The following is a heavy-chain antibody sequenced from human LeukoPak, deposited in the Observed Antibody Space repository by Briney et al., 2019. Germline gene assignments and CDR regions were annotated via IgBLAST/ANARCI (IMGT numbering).Heavy chain of an antibody. D-gene: IGHD3-22*01. CDR3: AKKFNYYDSSGYLRQFGFGY. V-gene: IGHV3-33*06. CDR2: ISHSGSNK. Sequence: GETLRLSCAASGVTFSSYCLHWIRQPPGKGLEWMGVISHSGSNKYYADSVKGRFTISSDNSKNTLYLQMNSLRAEDTAVYYCAKKFNYYDSSGYLRQFGFGYWGQGTLVTVSS. CDR1: GVTFSSYC. J-gene: IGHJ4*02.